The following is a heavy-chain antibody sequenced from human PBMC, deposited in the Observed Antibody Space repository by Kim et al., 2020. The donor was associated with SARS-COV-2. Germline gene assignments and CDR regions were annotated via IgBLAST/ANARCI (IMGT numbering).Heavy chain of an antibody. CDR1: GGSFSGYY. V-gene: IGHV4-34*01. CDR2: INHSGST. J-gene: IGHJ5*02. Sequence: SETLSLTCAVYGGSFSGYYWSWIRQPPGKGLEWIGEINHSGSTNYNPSLKSRVTISVDTSKNQFSLKLSSVTAADTAVYYCARGGGTMVRGVMGGDHIANWFDPWGQGTLVTVSS. CDR3: ARGGGTMVRGVMGGDHIANWFDP. D-gene: IGHD3-10*01.